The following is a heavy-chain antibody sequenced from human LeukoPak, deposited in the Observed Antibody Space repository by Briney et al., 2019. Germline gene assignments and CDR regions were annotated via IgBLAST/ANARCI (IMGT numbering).Heavy chain of an antibody. J-gene: IGHJ4*02. CDR1: GGSISSYY. Sequence: SETLSLTCTVSGGSISSYYWSWIRRPPGKGLEWIGYIYYSGSTNYNPSLKSRVTISVDTSKNQFSLRLSSVTAADTAMYYCVKSGGYGLIDYWGQGTLVTVSS. V-gene: IGHV4-59*08. CDR2: IYYSGST. D-gene: IGHD6-19*01. CDR3: VKSGGYGLIDY.